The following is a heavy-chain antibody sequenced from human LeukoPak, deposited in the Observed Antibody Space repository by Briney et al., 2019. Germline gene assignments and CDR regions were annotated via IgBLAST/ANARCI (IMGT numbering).Heavy chain of an antibody. CDR3: ARAGGSTVSHSDY. J-gene: IGHJ4*02. Sequence: GGSLSLSCAASGFTFSSYSMNWIRQAPGKGLEWVSSISSSTSYIYYADSVKGRFTISKDNAKNSLYLQMNSLRAEDTAVYYCARAGGSTVSHSDYWGQGTLVTVSS. V-gene: IGHV3-21*01. D-gene: IGHD4-17*01. CDR1: GFTFSSYS. CDR2: ISSSTSYI.